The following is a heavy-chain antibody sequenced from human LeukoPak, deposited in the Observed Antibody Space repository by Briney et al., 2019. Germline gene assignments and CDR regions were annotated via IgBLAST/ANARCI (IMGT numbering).Heavy chain of an antibody. CDR1: GYTFTSYD. J-gene: IGHJ4*02. CDR2: MNPNSGNT. Sequence: ASVKVSCKASGYTFTSYDINWVRQATGQGLEWMGWMNPNSGNTGYAQKFQGRVTMTTDTSTSTAYMELRSLRSDDTAVYYCARDLGGAYDFWSGYREFDYWGQGTLVTVSS. V-gene: IGHV1-8*01. D-gene: IGHD3-3*01. CDR3: ARDLGGAYDFWSGYREFDY.